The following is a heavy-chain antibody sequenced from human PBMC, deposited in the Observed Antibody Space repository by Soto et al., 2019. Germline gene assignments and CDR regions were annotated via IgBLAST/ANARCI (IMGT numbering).Heavy chain of an antibody. CDR3: ARALLVPAAPDAFDI. J-gene: IGHJ3*02. D-gene: IGHD2-2*01. V-gene: IGHV1-46*03. Sequence: ASVKVSCKASGYTFTSYYMHWVRQAPGQGLEWMGIINPSGGSTSYAQKFQGRVTMTRDTSTSTVYMELSSLRSEDTAVYYCARALLVPAAPDAFDIWGQGTMVTVSS. CDR2: INPSGGST. CDR1: GYTFTSYY.